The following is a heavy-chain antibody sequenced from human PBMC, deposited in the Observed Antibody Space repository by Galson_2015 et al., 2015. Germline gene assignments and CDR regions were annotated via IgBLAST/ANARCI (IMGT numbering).Heavy chain of an antibody. J-gene: IGHJ4*02. CDR3: AKDRRAVVMSAIDY. D-gene: IGHD2-21*02. V-gene: IGHV3-23*01. Sequence: SLRLSCAVSGFSFSMYAMSWVRQAPGKGLEWVSALSHTGSSIYYADSVKGRFTISRDNSKNTLYLHLNSLRADDTAVYYCAKDRRAVVMSAIDYWGQGTQVTASS. CDR1: GFSFSMYA. CDR2: LSHTGSSI.